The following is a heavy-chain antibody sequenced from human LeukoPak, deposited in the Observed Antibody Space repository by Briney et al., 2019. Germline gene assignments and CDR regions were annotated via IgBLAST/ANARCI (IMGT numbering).Heavy chain of an antibody. V-gene: IGHV3-23*01. CDR3: AKDSARVVVLGYFDY. CDR2: IRYSGSST. J-gene: IGHJ4*02. CDR1: GFSFSDHA. D-gene: IGHD2-15*01. Sequence: GGSLRLSCAASGFSFSDHAMSWVRRAPGKGLEWVSTIRYSGSSTYYADAVKGRFTNSRDNSRNTVYLQMNSLRAEDTAIYYCAKDSARVVVLGYFDYWGQGTLVTVSS.